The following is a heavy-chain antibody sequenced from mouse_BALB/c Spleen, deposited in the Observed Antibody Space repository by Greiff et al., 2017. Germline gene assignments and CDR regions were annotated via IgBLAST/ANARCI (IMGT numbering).Heavy chain of an antibody. Sequence: VQLKESGPGLVKPSQSLSLTCTVTGYSITSDYAWNWIRQFPGNKLEWMGYISYSGSTSYNPSLKSRISITRDTSKNQFFLQLNSVTTEDTATYYCARSRNYDDYWGQGTTLTVSS. V-gene: IGHV3-2*02. CDR3: ARSRNYDDY. J-gene: IGHJ2*01. CDR2: ISYSGST. CDR1: GYSITSDYA.